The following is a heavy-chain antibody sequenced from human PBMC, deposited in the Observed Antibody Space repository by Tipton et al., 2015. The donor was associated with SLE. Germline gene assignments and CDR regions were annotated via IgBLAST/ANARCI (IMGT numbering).Heavy chain of an antibody. D-gene: IGHD3-22*01. J-gene: IGHJ4*02. CDR2: IYYTGGT. Sequence: TLSLTCTVSGGSISSYYWSWIRQAPGKGLEWIGYIYYTGGTNYNPSLKSRVSISVDTSRNQFSLRLNSVTAADTAVYYCARAGRPTYYYDSSGYYSFDYWGQGTLVTVSS. CDR1: GGSISSYY. V-gene: IGHV4-59*01. CDR3: ARAGRPTYYYDSSGYYSFDY.